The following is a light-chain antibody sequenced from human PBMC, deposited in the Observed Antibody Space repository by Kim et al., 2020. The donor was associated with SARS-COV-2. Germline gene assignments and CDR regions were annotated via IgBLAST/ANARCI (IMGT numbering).Light chain of an antibody. V-gene: IGKV1-5*03. CDR1: QSISTW. CDR3: QRYNTPPWT. J-gene: IGKJ1*01. CDR2: KTS. Sequence: DIQMTQSPSTLSASIGDSVTITCRASQSISTWLAWYQQKPGRAPKLLIHKTSSLEPGVSSRFSGSGSGTEFTLTISSLQPDDYATYYCQRYNTPPWTFGQGTKVDIK.